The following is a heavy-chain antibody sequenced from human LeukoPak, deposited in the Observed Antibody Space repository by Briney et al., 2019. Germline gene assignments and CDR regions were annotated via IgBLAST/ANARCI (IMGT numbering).Heavy chain of an antibody. CDR3: ARDHNWGSAD. Sequence: GGSLRLSCSASGFTFSSYWMSGGRQAPGKGLEWVANIKQDGSEKFYVDSVKGRFTISRDNAKNSLYLQMNSLRAEDTAVYYWARDHNWGSADWGQGTLVTVSS. V-gene: IGHV3-7*04. D-gene: IGHD7-27*01. J-gene: IGHJ1*01. CDR1: GFTFSSYW. CDR2: IKQDGSEK.